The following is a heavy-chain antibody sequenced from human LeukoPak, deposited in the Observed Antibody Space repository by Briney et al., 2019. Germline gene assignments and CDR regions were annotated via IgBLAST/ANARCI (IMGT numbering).Heavy chain of an antibody. CDR2: INPNSGGT. Sequence: ASVKVSCKASGYTFTGYYMHWVRQAPGQGLEWMGWINPNSGGTNYAQKFQGRVTMTRDTSISTAYMELSRLRSDDTAVYYCARAYCTNGVCYGIRFDYWGQGTLVTGSS. CDR1: GYTFTGYY. V-gene: IGHV1-2*02. J-gene: IGHJ4*02. D-gene: IGHD2-8*01. CDR3: ARAYCTNGVCYGIRFDY.